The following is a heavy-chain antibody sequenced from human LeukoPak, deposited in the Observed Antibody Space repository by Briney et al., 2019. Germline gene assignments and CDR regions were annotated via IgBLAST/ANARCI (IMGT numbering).Heavy chain of an antibody. CDR2: IGSSGSTK. CDR3: ARERGGYNTFDY. J-gene: IGHJ4*02. CDR1: GFTFSTYE. V-gene: IGHV3-48*03. D-gene: IGHD5-18*01. Sequence: GGSLRLSCAASGFTFSTYEMNWVRQAPGKELEWVSYIGSSGSTKFYADSVKGRFTISRDNTKNSLYLQMSSLRAEDTAVYYCARERGGYNTFDYWGQGTLVSVSS.